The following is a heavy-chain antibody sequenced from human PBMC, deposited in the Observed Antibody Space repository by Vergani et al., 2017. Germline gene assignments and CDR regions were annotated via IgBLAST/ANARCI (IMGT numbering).Heavy chain of an antibody. CDR2: IWYDGSNK. J-gene: IGHJ3*02. CDR1: GFTFSSYG. V-gene: IGHV3-33*01. Sequence: QVQLVESGGGVVQPGRSLRLSCAASGFTFSSYGMHWVRQAPGKGLEWVAVIWYDGSNKYYADSVKGRFTISRDNSKNTLYLQMNSLIAEDTAVYYCARSRVTTPCDAFDIWGQGTMVTVSS. CDR3: ARSRVTTPCDAFDI. D-gene: IGHD4-17*01.